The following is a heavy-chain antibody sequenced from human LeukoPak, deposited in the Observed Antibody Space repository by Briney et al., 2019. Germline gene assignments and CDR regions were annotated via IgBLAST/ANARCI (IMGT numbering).Heavy chain of an antibody. CDR1: GDIFIDYT. Sequence: SVTVSCKASGDIFIDYTVTSVRQAPGQGLEWMGRFMPILGIATQAPKFRGRVTITADRSTCTAYMELSSLTSEDTAVYYCAKDFLRGTYYSPLDPWGQGTLVTVSS. CDR2: FMPILGIA. V-gene: IGHV1-69*04. D-gene: IGHD3-10*01. J-gene: IGHJ5*02. CDR3: AKDFLRGTYYSPLDP.